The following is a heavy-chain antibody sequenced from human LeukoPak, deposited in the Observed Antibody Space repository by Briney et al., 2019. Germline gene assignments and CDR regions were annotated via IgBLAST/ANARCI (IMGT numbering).Heavy chain of an antibody. Sequence: GGSLRLSCAACGFTFSHYSIDWVRQAPGKGLERVASITSSSSHIYYADSVKGRFTISGDNAKNEVYLQMNSLRAEDTAVYYCARAATAVHQYHYGMDVWGQGTAVTVSS. V-gene: IGHV3-21*04. CDR3: ARAATAVHQYHYGMDV. CDR2: ITSSSSHI. D-gene: IGHD2-2*01. CDR1: GFTFSHYS. J-gene: IGHJ6*02.